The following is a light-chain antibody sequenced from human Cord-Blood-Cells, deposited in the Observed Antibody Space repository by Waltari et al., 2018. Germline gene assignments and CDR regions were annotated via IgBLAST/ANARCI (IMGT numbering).Light chain of an antibody. J-gene: IGLJ2*01. CDR1: NIGSKS. V-gene: IGLV3-21*04. Sequence: SYVLTQPPSVSVAPGKTARITCGGNNIGSKSVHWYQQKPGQAPVLVIYYDSDRPSGIPERFSGSNSGNTATLTVSRVEAGDEADYYCQGWDSSSDHVVFGGGTKLTVL. CDR2: YDS. CDR3: QGWDSSSDHVV.